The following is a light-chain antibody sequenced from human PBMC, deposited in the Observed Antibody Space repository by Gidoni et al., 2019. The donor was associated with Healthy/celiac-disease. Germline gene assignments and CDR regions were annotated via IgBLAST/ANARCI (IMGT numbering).Light chain of an antibody. V-gene: IGLV3-19*01. CDR2: GKN. CDR3: NSRDSSGNQVV. J-gene: IGLJ2*01. Sequence: SSELTQDPAVSVALVQTVRITCQGDSLRSYYASWYQQKPVQAPVLVIYGKNNRPSGIPDRFSGSSSGNTASLTITGAQAEDEADYYCNSRDSSGNQVVFGGGTKLTVL. CDR1: SLRSYY.